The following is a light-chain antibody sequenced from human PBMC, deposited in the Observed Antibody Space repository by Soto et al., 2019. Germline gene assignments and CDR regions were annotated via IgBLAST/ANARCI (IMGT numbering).Light chain of an antibody. CDR2: DAS. J-gene: IGKJ1*01. CDR3: QQRSNWPWT. Sequence: EIELTQSPATLSLSPGERATLSCRASQSVSRYLAWYQQKPGQAPSLLIYDASNRATGIPARFSGSRSGTDFTLTISSLEPEDFAVYYCQQRSNWPWTFGQGTKVDIK. CDR1: QSVSRY. V-gene: IGKV3-11*01.